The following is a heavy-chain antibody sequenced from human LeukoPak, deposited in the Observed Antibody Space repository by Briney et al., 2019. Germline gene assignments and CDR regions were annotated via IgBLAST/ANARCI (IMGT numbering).Heavy chain of an antibody. V-gene: IGHV3-30-3*01. Sequence: GGSLRLSCAASGFTFSSYAMHWVRQAPGKGLEWVTVISYDGSHKFYADSVKGRFTISRDNSKNTLYLQMNSLRAEDTAVYYCARDTVLDVWGKGTTVTVSS. CDR1: GFTFSSYA. D-gene: IGHD4-11*01. CDR2: ISYDGSHK. J-gene: IGHJ6*04. CDR3: ARDTVLDV.